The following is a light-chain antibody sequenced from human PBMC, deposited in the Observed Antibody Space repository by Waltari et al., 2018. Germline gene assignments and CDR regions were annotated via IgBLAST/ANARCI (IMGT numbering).Light chain of an antibody. V-gene: IGLV2-14*01. CDR1: NSDVGSCNY. CDR2: EVT. J-gene: IGLJ2*01. Sequence: QSALTQPASGSGSPGQSLTISCTETNSDVGSCNYVSWYQPHPGKAPKLMIYEVTNRPSGLSNRFSGSKSGNTASLTITELQAEDEADYYCSSYAGNDLVIFGGGTKLTVL. CDR3: SSYAGNDLVI.